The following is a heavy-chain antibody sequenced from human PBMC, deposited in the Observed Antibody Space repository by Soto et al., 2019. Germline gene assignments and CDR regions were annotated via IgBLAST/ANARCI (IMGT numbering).Heavy chain of an antibody. J-gene: IGHJ4*02. CDR2: IYGGGTT. D-gene: IGHD6-19*01. V-gene: IGHV3-53*01. CDR1: GFAVSSKY. CDR3: VQTTGWPGFDF. Sequence: EVQLVESGGGLIQPGGSLRLSWAASGFAVSSKYMTWVRQAPGKGLEWVSVIYGGGTTYYADSVKGLFTISRDTSKNTLYLQMNSLRAEDTAVYYCVQTTGWPGFDFWGPVTLVTVSS.